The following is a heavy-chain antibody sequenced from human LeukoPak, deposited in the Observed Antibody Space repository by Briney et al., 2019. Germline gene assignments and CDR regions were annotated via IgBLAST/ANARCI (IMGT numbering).Heavy chain of an antibody. CDR2: INPNSGGT. CDR1: GYTFTGYY. Sequence: ASVKVSCKASGYTFTGYYMHWVRQAPGQGLEWMGWINPNSGGTNYAQKFQGRVTMTRDTSISTAYMELSRLRSDDTAVYYCARAWSGRDISGYYYRAFDIWGQGTMVTVSS. CDR3: ARAWSGRDISGYYYRAFDI. V-gene: IGHV1-2*02. J-gene: IGHJ3*02. D-gene: IGHD3-22*01.